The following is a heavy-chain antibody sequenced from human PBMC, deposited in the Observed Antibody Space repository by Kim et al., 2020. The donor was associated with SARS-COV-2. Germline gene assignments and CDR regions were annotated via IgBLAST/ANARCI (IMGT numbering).Heavy chain of an antibody. V-gene: IGHV3-30*18. CDR2: ISYDGSNK. D-gene: IGHD6-19*01. CDR1: GFTFSSYG. CDR3: AKIIAVAGTGDY. J-gene: IGHJ4*02. Sequence: GGSLRLSCAASGFTFSSYGMHWVRQAPGKGLEWVAVISYDGSNKYYAESVKGRFTISRDNSKNTLYLQMNSLRAEDTAVYYCAKIIAVAGTGDYWGQGTLVTVSS.